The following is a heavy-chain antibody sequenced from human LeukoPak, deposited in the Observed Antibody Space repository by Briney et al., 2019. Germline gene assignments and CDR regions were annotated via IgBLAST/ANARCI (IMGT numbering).Heavy chain of an antibody. CDR2: INHSGST. V-gene: IGHV4-34*01. CDR3: ARCSSSLRWFGR. J-gene: IGHJ5*02. CDR1: GASFSGYY. Sequence: SETLSLTCAVSGASFSGYYWSWIRPPPGKGLEWIGEINHSGSTNYNPSLKSRVTISVDTSKNQFSLKLSSVTAADTAVYYCARCSSSLRWFGRWGQGTLVTVSS. D-gene: IGHD6-6*01.